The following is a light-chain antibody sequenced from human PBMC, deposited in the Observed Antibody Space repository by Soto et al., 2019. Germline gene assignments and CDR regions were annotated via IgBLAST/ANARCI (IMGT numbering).Light chain of an antibody. J-gene: IGKJ2*01. CDR1: QSVLYSTNNKNY. V-gene: IGKV4-1*01. CDR2: WAT. CDR3: QQYYSAPFT. Sequence: DIVMTQSPDSLAVSLGGRATINCKSSQSVLYSTNNKNYLAWYQQKPGQPPKLLIYWATTPEAGVPDRFSGSGSGTDFPLTISSLQAEDVAVYYCQQYYSAPFTFGQGTKLEIK.